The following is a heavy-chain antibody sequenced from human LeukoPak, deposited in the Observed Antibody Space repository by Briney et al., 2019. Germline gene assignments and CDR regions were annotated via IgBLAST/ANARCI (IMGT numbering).Heavy chain of an antibody. CDR1: GGSFSGYY. J-gene: IGHJ5*02. CDR3: ARGGIVGSRTNWFDP. Sequence: PSETLSLTCAVYGGSFSGYYWNWIRQPPGKRLEWIGEINHSGSTNYNPSLKSRITISVDTSKNQFSLKLSSVTAADTAVYYCARGGIVGSRTNWFDPWGQGILVTVSS. D-gene: IGHD1-26*01. V-gene: IGHV4-34*01. CDR2: INHSGST.